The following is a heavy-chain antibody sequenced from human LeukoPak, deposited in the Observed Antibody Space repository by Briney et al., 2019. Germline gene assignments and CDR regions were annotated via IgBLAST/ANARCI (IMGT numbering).Heavy chain of an antibody. J-gene: IGHJ3*02. Sequence: ASVKVSCKASGYTFTGYYMHWVRQAPGQGLEWMGWINPNSGGTNYAQKFQGRVTMTRDTSISTAYMELSRLRSDDTAVYYCATIVATMLEAFDIWGQGTMVTVSS. D-gene: IGHD5-12*01. V-gene: IGHV1-2*02. CDR3: ATIVATMLEAFDI. CDR2: INPNSGGT. CDR1: GYTFTGYY.